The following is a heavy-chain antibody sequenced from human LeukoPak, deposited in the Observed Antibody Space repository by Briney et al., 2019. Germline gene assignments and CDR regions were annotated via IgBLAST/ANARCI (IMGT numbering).Heavy chain of an antibody. CDR1: GGSIRSYY. CDR2: IHTSGST. CDR3: ATGTPYSTDY. J-gene: IGHJ4*02. V-gene: IGHV4-4*07. Sequence: SETLSLTCTVSGGSIRSYYWTWIRQPAGKGLEWIGRIHTSGSTNYNPSLKSRVNMSVDTSKKQFSLKLSSVTAADTAVYYCATGTPYSTDYWGQGTLVTVSS. D-gene: IGHD4-11*01.